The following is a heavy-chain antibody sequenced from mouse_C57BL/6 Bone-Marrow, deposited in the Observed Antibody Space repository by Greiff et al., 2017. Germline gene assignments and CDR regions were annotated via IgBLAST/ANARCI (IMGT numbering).Heavy chain of an antibody. V-gene: IGHV1-18*01. CDR3: ARENWSGVMDY. Sequence: VQLKESGPELVKPGASVKIPCKASGYTFTDYNMDWVKQSHGKSLEWIGDINPNNGGTIYNQKFKGKATLTVDKSSSTAYMELRSLTSEDTAVXYCARENWSGVMDYWGQGTSVTVSA. CDR1: GYTFTDYN. J-gene: IGHJ4*01. D-gene: IGHD4-1*01. CDR2: INPNNGGT.